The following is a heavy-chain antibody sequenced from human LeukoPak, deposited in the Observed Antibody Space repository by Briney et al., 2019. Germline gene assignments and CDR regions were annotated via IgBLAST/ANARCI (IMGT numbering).Heavy chain of an antibody. CDR2: ISAYNGNT. V-gene: IGHV1-18*01. J-gene: IGHJ5*02. Sequence: GASVKVSCKASGYTFTSYGISWVRQAPGQGLEWMGWISAYNGNTNYAQKLQGRVTMTTDTPTSTAYMELRSLRSDDTAVYYCARDESYDTAAGMNWFDPWGQGTLATVSS. D-gene: IGHD6-13*01. CDR3: ARDESYDTAAGMNWFDP. CDR1: GYTFTSYG.